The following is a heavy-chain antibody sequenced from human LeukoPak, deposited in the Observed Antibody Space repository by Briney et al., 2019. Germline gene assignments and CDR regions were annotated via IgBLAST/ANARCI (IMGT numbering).Heavy chain of an antibody. D-gene: IGHD3-3*01. Sequence: PSGTLSPTCTVSGGSISSYYWSWIRQPPGKGLEWIGYIYYSGSTNYNPSLKSRVTISVDTSKNQFSLKLSSVTAADTAVYYCARDLERDYYYYMDVWGKGTTVTVSS. CDR3: ARDLERDYYYYMDV. J-gene: IGHJ6*03. CDR2: IYYSGST. CDR1: GGSISSYY. V-gene: IGHV4-59*01.